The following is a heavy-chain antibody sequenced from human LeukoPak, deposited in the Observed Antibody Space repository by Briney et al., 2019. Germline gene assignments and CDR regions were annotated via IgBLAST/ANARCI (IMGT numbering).Heavy chain of an antibody. CDR1: GFTFSSYA. J-gene: IGHJ4*02. D-gene: IGHD3-10*01. CDR3: ARDIYYYGSGSYEPFNY. Sequence: GGSLRLSCAASGFTFSSYAMHWVRQAPGKGLEWVAVISYDGSNKYYADSVKGRFTISRDNSKNTLYLQMNSLRAEDTAVYYCARDIYYYGSGSYEPFNYWGQGTLVTVSS. CDR2: ISYDGSNK. V-gene: IGHV3-30-3*01.